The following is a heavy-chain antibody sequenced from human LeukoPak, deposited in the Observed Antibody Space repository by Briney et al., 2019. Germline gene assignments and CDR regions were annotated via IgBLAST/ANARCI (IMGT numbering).Heavy chain of an antibody. CDR1: GYTFSDYY. V-gene: IGHV1-2*02. CDR2: INPNSGGT. D-gene: IGHD2-15*01. Sequence: ASVKVSCKASGYTFSDYYIHWVRQAPGQGLESMGWINPNSGGTNYAQKFQGRVTMTRDMSTSTVYMELSSLRSEDTAVYYCARDGLGYCSGGSCYGLNDFDYWGQGTLVTVSS. CDR3: ARDGLGYCSGGSCYGLNDFDY. J-gene: IGHJ4*02.